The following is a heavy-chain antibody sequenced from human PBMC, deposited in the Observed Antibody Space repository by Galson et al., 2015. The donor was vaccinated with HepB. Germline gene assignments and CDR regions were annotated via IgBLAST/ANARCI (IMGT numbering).Heavy chain of an antibody. V-gene: IGHV3-15*01. Sequence: SLRLSCAASGLSFSDAWMSWVRQAPGKGLEWVGRVRRKADGGTTDYAAPAKDRFTISRDDSTNTLYLQMNSLKSEDTAVYYCTTDPAVSLCFGKFSAWGQGTLGTVSS. CDR3: TTDPAVSLCFGKFSA. CDR1: GLSFSDAW. J-gene: IGHJ5*02. D-gene: IGHD3-10*01. CDR2: VRRKADGGTT.